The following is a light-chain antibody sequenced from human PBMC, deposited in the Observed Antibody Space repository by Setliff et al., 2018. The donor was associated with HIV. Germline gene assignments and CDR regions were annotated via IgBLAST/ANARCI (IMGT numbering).Light chain of an antibody. CDR2: DVT. V-gene: IGLV2-11*01. J-gene: IGLJ3*02. CDR1: STDVGGYDY. CDR3: CSYAGSYSFAV. Sequence: QSVLTQPRSVSGSPGQSVTISCTGSSTDVGGYDYVSWYQQHPGKAPKLMIYDVTKRPSGIPDRFSGSKSDNTASLTISGLQAEDEADYYCCSYAGSYSFAVFGGGTKGTVL.